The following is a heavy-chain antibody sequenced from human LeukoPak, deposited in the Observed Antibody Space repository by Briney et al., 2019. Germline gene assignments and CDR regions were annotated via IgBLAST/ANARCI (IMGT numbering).Heavy chain of an antibody. CDR1: GFTFSSYA. D-gene: IGHD5-18*01. V-gene: IGHV3-23*01. CDR3: AKSYRGYSYGTDY. J-gene: IGHJ4*02. Sequence: GGSLRLSCAASGFTFSSYAMSWVRQAPGKGLEWVSAISGSGGSTYYVDSVKGRFTISRDNSKNTLYLQMNSLRAEDTAVYYCAKSYRGYSYGTDYWGQGTLVTVSS. CDR2: ISGSGGST.